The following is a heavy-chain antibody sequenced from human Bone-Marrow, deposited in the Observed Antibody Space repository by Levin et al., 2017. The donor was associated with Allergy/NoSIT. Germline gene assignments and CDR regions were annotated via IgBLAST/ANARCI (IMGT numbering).Heavy chain of an antibody. V-gene: IGHV4-39*07. CDR1: GGSISSSSYY. J-gene: IGHJ6*02. Sequence: SCPFSGGSISSSSYYWGWIRQPPGKGLEWIGTIYYSGSTYYNPSLKSRVTISIDMSKNQFSLKLSSVTAADTAVYYCAREVAYDGPSDYSGMDVWGQGTTVTVSS. CDR2: IYYSGST. CDR3: AREVAYDGPSDYSGMDV. D-gene: IGHD5-12*01.